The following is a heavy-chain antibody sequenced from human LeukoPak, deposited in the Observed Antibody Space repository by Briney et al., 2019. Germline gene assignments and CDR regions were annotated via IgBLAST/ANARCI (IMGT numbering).Heavy chain of an antibody. D-gene: IGHD3-22*01. Sequence: GESLKISCRGSGCSFTSYWIGWVRQMPGKGLEWMGIIYPGDSDTRYSPSFQGQVTISADKSISTAYLQWSSLKASDTAMYYCARLSGNYYDSSGYYRTWDYWGQGTLVTVS. CDR2: IYPGDSDT. CDR3: ARLSGNYYDSSGYYRTWDY. V-gene: IGHV5-51*01. CDR1: GCSFTSYW. J-gene: IGHJ4*02.